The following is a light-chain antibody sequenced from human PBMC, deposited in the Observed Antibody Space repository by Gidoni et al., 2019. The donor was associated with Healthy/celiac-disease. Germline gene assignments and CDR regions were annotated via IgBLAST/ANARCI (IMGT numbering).Light chain of an antibody. V-gene: IGKV3-20*01. Sequence: ESVLTQSPGTLSLSPGERATLSRRSRQSVRSNYLAWYQQKPGQAPRLLIYGASSRATGIPDRFSGSGSGTDFALTLSRLEPEDFAVYYCQQYGSSPRKYTFGQGTKLEIK. J-gene: IGKJ2*01. CDR3: QQYGSSPRKYT. CDR1: QSVRSNY. CDR2: GAS.